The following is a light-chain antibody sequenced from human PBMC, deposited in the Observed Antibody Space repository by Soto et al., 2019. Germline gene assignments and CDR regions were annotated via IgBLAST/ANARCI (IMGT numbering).Light chain of an antibody. CDR3: QKYGSSHPIT. V-gene: IGKV3-11*01. CDR2: DAS. Sequence: EILFTQSPATLSLSPGERATLSCRASQSVSSYLAWYQQKPGQAPRLLIYDASNRADGIPARFSGSGSGTDFTLTLPSLEPEDFAVYYCQKYGSSHPITFGQGTRLEIK. CDR1: QSVSSY. J-gene: IGKJ5*01.